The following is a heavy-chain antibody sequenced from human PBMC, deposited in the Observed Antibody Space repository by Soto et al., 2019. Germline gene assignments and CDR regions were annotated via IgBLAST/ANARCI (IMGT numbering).Heavy chain of an antibody. J-gene: IGHJ3*02. V-gene: IGHV4-34*01. Sequence: QVQLQQWGAGLLKPSETLSLTCAVYGGFVSSGSYYWSWIRQPPGKGLEWIGEMSHSGGTHFNPCLKSRVTISVDTSKHQFSLRMSSVTAADTALYYCACVERGTATTVVDAFDIWGPGTMVTVSS. CDR2: MSHSGGT. CDR1: GGFVSSGSYY. CDR3: ACVERGTATTVVDAFDI. D-gene: IGHD1-1*01.